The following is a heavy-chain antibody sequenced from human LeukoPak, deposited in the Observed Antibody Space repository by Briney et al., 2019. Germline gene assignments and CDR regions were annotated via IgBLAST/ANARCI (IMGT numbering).Heavy chain of an antibody. V-gene: IGHV3-30*04. J-gene: IGHJ4*02. CDR2: ISYDGSNK. CDR1: GFTFSSYA. CDR3: ARDLGELSPPFLDY. Sequence: PGRSLRLSCAASGFTFSSYAMHWVRQAPGKGLEWVAVISYDGSNKYYADSVKGRFTISRDNSKNTLYLQMNSLRAEDTAVYYCARDLGELSPPFLDYWGQGTLVTVSS. D-gene: IGHD3-10*01.